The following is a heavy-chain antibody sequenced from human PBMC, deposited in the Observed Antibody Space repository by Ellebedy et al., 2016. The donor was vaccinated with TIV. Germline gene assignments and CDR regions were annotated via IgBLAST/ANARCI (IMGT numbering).Heavy chain of an antibody. CDR3: AKDRGSGGGSVFHI. CDR1: GFTFSDHY. D-gene: IGHD3-10*01. V-gene: IGHV3-72*01. Sequence: GESLKISXAASGFTFSDHYMDWVRQAPGKGLEWVGRSRNKAKSYTTDYAASVKGRFTISRDDSKNSLYLQMNSLRAEDTAVYYCAKDRGSGGGSVFHIWGQGTMITVSS. J-gene: IGHJ3*02. CDR2: SRNKAKSYTT.